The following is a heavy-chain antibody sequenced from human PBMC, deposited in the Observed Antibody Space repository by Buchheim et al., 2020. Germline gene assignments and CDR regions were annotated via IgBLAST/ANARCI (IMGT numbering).Heavy chain of an antibody. CDR2: IYYSGST. Sequence: QVQLQESGPGLVKPSQTLSLTCTVSGGSISSGGYYWSWIRQHPGKGLEWIGYIYYSGSTYYNPSLKSRVTISVDTPKNQFSLKLSSVTAADTAVYYCAGRLYCSSTSCYSGGYYGMDVWGQGTT. J-gene: IGHJ6*02. D-gene: IGHD2-2*02. V-gene: IGHV4-31*03. CDR3: AGRLYCSSTSCYSGGYYGMDV. CDR1: GGSISSGGYY.